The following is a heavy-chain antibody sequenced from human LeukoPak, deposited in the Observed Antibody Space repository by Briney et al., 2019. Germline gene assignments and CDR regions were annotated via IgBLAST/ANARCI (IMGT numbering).Heavy chain of an antibody. V-gene: IGHV4-38-2*02. CDR1: GYSISSGYY. D-gene: IGHD3-22*01. J-gene: IGHJ4*02. CDR2: IYYSGST. CDR3: ARSYYDSSGLFDY. Sequence: PSETLSLTCTVSGYSISSGYYWGWIRQPPGKGLEWIGSIYYSGSTYYNPSLKSRVTISVDTSKNQFSLKLSSVTAADTAVYYCARSYYDSSGLFDYWGQGTLVTVSS.